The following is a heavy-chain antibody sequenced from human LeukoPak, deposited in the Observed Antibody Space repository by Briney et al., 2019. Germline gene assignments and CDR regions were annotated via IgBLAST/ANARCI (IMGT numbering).Heavy chain of an antibody. D-gene: IGHD6-13*01. Sequence: GASAKVSCKASGYTFTSYGISWVRQAPGQGLEWMGWISAYNGNTNYAQKFQGRVTMTRDTSISTAYMELSRLRSDDTAVYYCARDNFRLIAAAGTKAFDIWGQGTMVTVSS. CDR3: ARDNFRLIAAAGTKAFDI. CDR2: ISAYNGNT. V-gene: IGHV1-18*01. J-gene: IGHJ3*02. CDR1: GYTFTSYG.